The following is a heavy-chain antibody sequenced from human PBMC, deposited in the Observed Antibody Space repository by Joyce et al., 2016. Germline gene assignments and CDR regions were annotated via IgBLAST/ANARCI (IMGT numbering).Heavy chain of an antibody. CDR1: GGSISSAHW. Sequence: QVQLQESGPGLVKPSGTLSLTCAVSGGSISSAHWWGWVRQPPGKGLEWIGEIYLGGSTNYNPALKSRVTISVDKSKNQLSLEMNSVTAADTAVYYCARNGAYSQDSWGQGTLVTVSS. CDR2: IYLGGST. CDR3: ARNGAYSQDS. V-gene: IGHV4-4*02. J-gene: IGHJ5*01. D-gene: IGHD5-12*01.